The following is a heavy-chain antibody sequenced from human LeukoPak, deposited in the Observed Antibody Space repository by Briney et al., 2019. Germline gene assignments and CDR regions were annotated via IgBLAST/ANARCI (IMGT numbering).Heavy chain of an antibody. CDR1: GYTLTELS. J-gene: IGHJ4*02. CDR3: ATLAHSSGWRPPLDY. Sequence: ASVKVSCKVSGYTLTELSMHWVRQAPGKGLEWMGGFDPEDGETIYAQKFQGRVTMTEDTSTDTAYMELSSLRSEDTAVYYCATLAHSSGWRPPLDYWAREPWSPSPQ. D-gene: IGHD6-19*01. V-gene: IGHV1-24*01. CDR2: FDPEDGET.